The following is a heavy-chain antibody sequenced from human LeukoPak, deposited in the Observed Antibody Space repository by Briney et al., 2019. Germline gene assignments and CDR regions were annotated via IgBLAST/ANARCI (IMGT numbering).Heavy chain of an antibody. V-gene: IGHV4-59*08. Sequence: SETLSLTCTVSGGSISSYYWSWIRQPPGKGLEWIGYIYYGGSTNFNPSLKSRVTISVDTSKNQFSLKLSSVTAADTAVYYCARARDGPVDYWGQGTLVTVSS. CDR1: GGSISSYY. J-gene: IGHJ4*02. CDR2: IYYGGST. CDR3: ARARDGPVDY.